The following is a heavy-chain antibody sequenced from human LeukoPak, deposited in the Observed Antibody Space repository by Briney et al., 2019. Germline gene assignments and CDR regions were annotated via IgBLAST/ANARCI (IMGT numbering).Heavy chain of an antibody. J-gene: IGHJ4*02. CDR2: IQSSGTT. Sequence: SETLSLTCSVSGGSVRSDYWRWIRQPAGKGLEWIGRIQSSGTTNYNPSLKSRLTMSVDTSKNQFSLKLSSVTAADTAVYYCARDSGSGWYGQWGQGTPVTVSS. V-gene: IGHV4-4*07. D-gene: IGHD6-19*01. CDR3: ARDSGSGWYGQ. CDR1: GGSVRSDY.